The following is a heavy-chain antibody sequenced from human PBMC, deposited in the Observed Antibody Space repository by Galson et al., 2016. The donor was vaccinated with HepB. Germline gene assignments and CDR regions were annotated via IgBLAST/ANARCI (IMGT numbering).Heavy chain of an antibody. D-gene: IGHD6-19*01. CDR3: SRENSGFVKWFDP. J-gene: IGHJ5*02. V-gene: IGHV3-49*03. CDR2: IRMKVYGVTT. CDR1: GLTFGDYA. Sequence: SLRLSCATSGLTFGDYAINWFRQAPGKGLEWLGFIRMKVYGVTTEYASSVKGRFIISRDDYKNIVYLQMNSLKTEDSGVYFCSRENSGFVKWFDPWGQGTQVTVSS.